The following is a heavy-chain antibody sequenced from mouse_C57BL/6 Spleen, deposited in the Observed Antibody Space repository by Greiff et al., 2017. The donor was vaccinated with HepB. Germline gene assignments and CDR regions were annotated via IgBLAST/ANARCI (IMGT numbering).Heavy chain of an antibody. CDR2: FYPGSGSI. D-gene: IGHD1-1*01. J-gene: IGHJ4*01. Sequence: ESGAELVKPGASVKLSCKASGYTFTEYTIHWVKQRSGQGLEWIGWFYPGSGSIKYNEKFKDKATLTADKSSSTVYMELSRLTSEDSAVYFCARHEDYYGSSYLYAMDYWGQGTSVTVSS. CDR3: ARHEDYYGSSYLYAMDY. V-gene: IGHV1-62-2*01. CDR1: GYTFTEYT.